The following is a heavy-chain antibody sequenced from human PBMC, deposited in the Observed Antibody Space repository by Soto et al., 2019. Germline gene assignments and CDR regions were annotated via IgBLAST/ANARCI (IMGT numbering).Heavy chain of an antibody. Sequence: SETLSLTCAVSGDSITPFYWSWFRQPAGGGLEWIGRSSLSGNTDYNPSLRSRLTMSFDTSKSHFPLRLTSVTAADTAVYYCAREAKKRLGYYYIGLDVWGQGSTVTVSS. D-gene: IGHD3-10*01. CDR1: GDSITPFY. CDR2: SSLSGNT. V-gene: IGHV4-4*07. J-gene: IGHJ6*02. CDR3: AREAKKRLGYYYIGLDV.